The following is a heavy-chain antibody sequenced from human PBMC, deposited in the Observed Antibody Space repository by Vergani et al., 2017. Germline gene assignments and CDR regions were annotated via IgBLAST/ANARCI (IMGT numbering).Heavy chain of an antibody. CDR3: ARVVHYDYVWGSYRYTGPFDY. V-gene: IGHV1-3*01. J-gene: IGHJ4*02. Sequence: QVQLVQAGAEVKTPGASVKVSCKASGYTFTSYAMHWVRQAPGQRLEGRGWINAGNGKTKYSQKFKGRVTITRETSSSTAYMELSSLRSEDTAVYYCARVVHYDYVWGSYRYTGPFDYWGQGTLVTVSS. CDR2: INAGNGKT. D-gene: IGHD3-16*02. CDR1: GYTFTSYA.